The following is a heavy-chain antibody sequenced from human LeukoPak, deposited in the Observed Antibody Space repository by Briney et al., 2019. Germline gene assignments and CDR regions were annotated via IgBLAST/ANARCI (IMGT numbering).Heavy chain of an antibody. CDR1: GGSVISSSSY. D-gene: IGHD3-3*01. CDR3: ARRSGFHDY. V-gene: IGHV4-39*01. CDR2: IYYRGST. Sequence: SETLSLTCTVSGGSVISSSSYWGWIRQPPGKGLEWTGSIYYRGSTYYNPSLKSRLTISVDTSKNQFSLKLSSVTAADTAVYYCARRSGFHDYWGQGTLVTVSS. J-gene: IGHJ4*02.